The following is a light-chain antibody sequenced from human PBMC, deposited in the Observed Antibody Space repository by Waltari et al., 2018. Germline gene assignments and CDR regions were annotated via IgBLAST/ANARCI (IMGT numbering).Light chain of an antibody. V-gene: IGKV3-20*01. CDR1: VHVAMNY. J-gene: IGKJ1*01. CDR2: GAS. CDR3: QQYGTSPWT. Sequence: VLTPSPGTLPLSPGERATLSCRASVHVAMNYLAGYPQKLGQAPRLLIYGASGRASGIPDRFSGSGSGTDFTLTISRLEPEDFAVYYCQQYGTSPWTFGQGTKVEIK.